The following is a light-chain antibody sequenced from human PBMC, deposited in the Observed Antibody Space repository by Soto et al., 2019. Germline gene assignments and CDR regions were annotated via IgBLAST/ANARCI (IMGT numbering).Light chain of an antibody. V-gene: IGKV1-39*01. Sequence: DIQMTQSPSYLSASVGDRVTITCQTSQSINTYLNWYQQKPGKAPKVLIYGASSLQSGVPLRFSGSGSGTDFTLTISSLDPEDFATYYCQESYSTLWGTCGQGTKVEIK. CDR3: QESYSTLWGT. CDR1: QSINTY. J-gene: IGKJ1*01. CDR2: GAS.